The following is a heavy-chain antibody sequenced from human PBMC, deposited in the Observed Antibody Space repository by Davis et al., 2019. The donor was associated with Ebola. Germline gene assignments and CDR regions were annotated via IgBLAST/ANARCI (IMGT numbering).Heavy chain of an antibody. CDR3: ARGGYYDSSGYYYPPYFDY. V-gene: IGHV4-30-4*01. J-gene: IGHJ4*02. Sequence: SETLSLTCTVSGGSISSGDYYWNWIRQPPGKGLEWIGYIYYSGSTYYNPSLKSRVTISVDTSKNQFSLKLSSVTAADTAVYYCARGGYYDSSGYYYPPYFDYWGQGTLVTVSS. D-gene: IGHD3-22*01. CDR2: IYYSGST. CDR1: GGSISSGDYY.